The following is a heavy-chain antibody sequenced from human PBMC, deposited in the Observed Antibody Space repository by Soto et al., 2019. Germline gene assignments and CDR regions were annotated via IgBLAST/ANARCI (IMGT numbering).Heavy chain of an antibody. Sequence: SETPSLTCAVYGGSFSGYYWSWIRQPPGKGLXWIXXIXXSXXXXXNXXLKSRVTISVDTSKNQFSLKLSSVTAAETAVYYCARRRNRSHYTNDYWGQGTLVTASS. CDR1: GGSFSGYY. CDR3: ARRRNRSHYTNDY. J-gene: IGHJ4*02. V-gene: IGHV4-34*01. D-gene: IGHD2-2*02. CDR2: IXXSXXX.